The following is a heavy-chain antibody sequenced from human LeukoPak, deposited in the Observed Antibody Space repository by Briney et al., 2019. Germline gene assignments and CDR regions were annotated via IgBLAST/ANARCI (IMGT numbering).Heavy chain of an antibody. CDR1: GFTFSSYA. CDR3: AKALSYSGYDYYFGS. V-gene: IGHV3-23*01. D-gene: IGHD5-12*01. J-gene: IGHJ4*02. CDR2: VSANDGST. Sequence: GGSLRLSCAASGFTFSSYAMGWVRQAPGKGLEWVSTVSANDGSTYYADSAKGRFITSRDNSKNTLYLQMSSLRAEDTALYYCAKALSYSGYDYYFGSWGEGTLVTVSS.